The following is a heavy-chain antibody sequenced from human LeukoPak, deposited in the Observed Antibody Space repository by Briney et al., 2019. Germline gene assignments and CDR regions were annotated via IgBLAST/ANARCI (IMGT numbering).Heavy chain of an antibody. CDR2: IYTSGST. CDR1: GGSISSYY. V-gene: IGHV4-4*07. Sequence: SETLSLTCTVSGGSISSYYWSWIRQPAGKGLEWIGRIYTSGSTNYNPSLKSRVTMSVDTSKNQFSLKLSSVTAADTAVYYCARDTIVVVTAIHYWYFDLWGRGTLVTVSS. CDR3: ARDTIVVVTAIHYWYFDL. J-gene: IGHJ2*01. D-gene: IGHD2-21*02.